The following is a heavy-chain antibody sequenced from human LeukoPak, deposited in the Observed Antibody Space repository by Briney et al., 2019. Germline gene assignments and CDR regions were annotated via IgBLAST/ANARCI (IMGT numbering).Heavy chain of an antibody. Sequence: GASVKVSCKTSGFKLTNPFMHWVRQAPGKGLEWVSSIIGTGSSTYYRDSVKGRFTISRDNAKNSLYLQMNSLRADDTAVDYCARVLTFSGWFEDYWGQGTLVTVSS. V-gene: IGHV3-48*01. CDR3: ARVLTFSGWFEDY. CDR1: GFKLTNPF. J-gene: IGHJ4*02. D-gene: IGHD6-19*01. CDR2: IIGTGSST.